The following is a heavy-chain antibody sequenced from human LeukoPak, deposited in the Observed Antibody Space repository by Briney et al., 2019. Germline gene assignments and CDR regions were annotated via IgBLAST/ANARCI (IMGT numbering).Heavy chain of an antibody. V-gene: IGHV3-21*01. CDR3: ARVVEVPAAQYYYYYYYMDV. Sequence: PGGSLRLSCAASEFTFGRYSMNWVRQAPGKGLEWVSTISSISHYIYYADSVRGRFTISRDNAKNSMFLQMNSLRAEDTGVYYCARVVEVPAAQYYYYYYYMDVWGKGTTVTVSS. J-gene: IGHJ6*03. CDR1: EFTFGRYS. D-gene: IGHD2-2*01. CDR2: ISSISHYI.